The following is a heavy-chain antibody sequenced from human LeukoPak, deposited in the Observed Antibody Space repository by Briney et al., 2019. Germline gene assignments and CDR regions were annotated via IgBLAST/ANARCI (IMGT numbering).Heavy chain of an antibody. CDR1: GYTFTYFG. CDR3: ARGHGSSWYSDAFDI. D-gene: IGHD6-13*01. Sequence: ASVKVSCKTSGYTFTYFGITWVRQAPGQGLEWMGWISTYNGNAKYAQNLQGRVTMTTDTSTTTVYMELRSLRSEDTAVYYCARGHGSSWYSDAFDIWGQGTMVTVSS. J-gene: IGHJ3*02. V-gene: IGHV1-18*01. CDR2: ISTYNGNA.